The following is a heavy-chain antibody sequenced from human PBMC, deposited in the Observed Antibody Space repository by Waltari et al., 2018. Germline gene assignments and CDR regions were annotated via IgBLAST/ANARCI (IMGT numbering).Heavy chain of an antibody. CDR1: GGSISSYY. D-gene: IGHD6-13*01. CDR2: IYTSGST. V-gene: IGHV4-4*07. CDR3: ASHALIAAAGTGYWFDP. Sequence: QVQLQESGPGLVKPSETLSLTCTVSGGSISSYYWSWIRQPAGKGLEWIGRIYTSGSTNYNPSLKGRVTMSVDTSKNQFSLKLSSVTAADTAVYYCASHALIAAAGTGYWFDPWGQGTLVTVSS. J-gene: IGHJ5*02.